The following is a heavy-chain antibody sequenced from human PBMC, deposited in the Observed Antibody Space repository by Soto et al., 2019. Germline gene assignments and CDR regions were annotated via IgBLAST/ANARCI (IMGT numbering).Heavy chain of an antibody. V-gene: IGHV4-4*07. Sequence: SETLSLTCTVSGGSISSYYWSWIRQPPGKGLEWIGRIYATGTTDYNPSLKSRVMMSVDTSKKQFSLKLRSVTAADTAVYYCVRDGTKTLRDWFDPWGQGISVTVSS. D-gene: IGHD1-1*01. CDR2: IYATGTT. CDR1: GGSISSYY. J-gene: IGHJ5*02. CDR3: VRDGTKTLRDWFDP.